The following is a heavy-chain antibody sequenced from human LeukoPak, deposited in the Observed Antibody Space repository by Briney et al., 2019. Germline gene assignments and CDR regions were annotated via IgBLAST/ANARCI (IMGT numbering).Heavy chain of an antibody. CDR1: GGTFSSYA. CDR3: ARGYGDSKNPLDY. Sequence: GASVTVSCKASGGTFSSYAISWVRQAPGQGLEWMGGIIPIFGTANYAQKFQGRVTITADESTSTAYMELSSLRSEDTAAYYCARGYGDSKNPLDYWGQGTLVTVSS. J-gene: IGHJ4*02. D-gene: IGHD4-17*01. CDR2: IIPIFGTA. V-gene: IGHV1-69*13.